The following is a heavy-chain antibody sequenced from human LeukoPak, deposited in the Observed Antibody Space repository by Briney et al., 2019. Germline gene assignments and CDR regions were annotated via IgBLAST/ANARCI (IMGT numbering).Heavy chain of an antibody. CDR3: ARPYWEYYFDY. D-gene: IGHD1-26*01. J-gene: IGHJ4*02. CDR2: ISAYNGNT. V-gene: IGHV1-18*04. Sequence: ASVKVSCKASGYTFTGYYMHWVRQAPGQGLEWMGWISAYNGNTNYAQKLQGRVTMTTDTSTSTAYMELRSLRSDDTAVYYCARPYWEYYFDYWGQGTLVTVSS. CDR1: GYTFTGYY.